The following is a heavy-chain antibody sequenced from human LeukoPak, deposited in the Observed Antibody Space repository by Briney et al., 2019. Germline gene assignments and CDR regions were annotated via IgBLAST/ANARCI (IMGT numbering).Heavy chain of an antibody. CDR2: INHSGST. Sequence: KSSETLSLTCAVYGGSFSGYYWSWIRQPPGKGLEWIGEINHSGSTNYNPSLKSRVTISVDTSKNQFSLKLSSVTAADTAVYYCARDGRRYSSTWSFDYWGQGTLVTVSS. CDR1: GGSFSGYY. D-gene: IGHD6-13*01. V-gene: IGHV4-34*01. J-gene: IGHJ4*02. CDR3: ARDGRRYSSTWSFDY.